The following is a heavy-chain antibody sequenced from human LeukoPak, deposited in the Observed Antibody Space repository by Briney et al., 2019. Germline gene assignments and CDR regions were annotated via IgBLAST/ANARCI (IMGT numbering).Heavy chain of an antibody. D-gene: IGHD3-10*01. CDR1: GFTFSSYG. CDR3: ARDNMVRGVIIHFLSYGMDV. V-gene: IGHV3-30*19. Sequence: GGSLRLSCAASGFTFSSYGMHWVRQAPGKGLEWVAVISYDGSNKYYADSVKGRFTISRDNSKNTLYLQMNSLRAEDTAVYYCARDNMVRGVIIHFLSYGMDVWGQGTTVTVSS. CDR2: ISYDGSNK. J-gene: IGHJ6*02.